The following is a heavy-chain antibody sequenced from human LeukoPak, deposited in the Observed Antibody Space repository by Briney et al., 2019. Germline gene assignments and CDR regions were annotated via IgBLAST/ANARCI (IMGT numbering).Heavy chain of an antibody. CDR1: GYTFTSYA. J-gene: IGHJ6*03. V-gene: IGHV7-4-1*02. D-gene: IGHD4-17*01. CDR3: ARVAVTTVLYYYYYYYMDV. Sequence: ASVKVSCKASGYTFTSYAMNWVRQAPGQGLEWMGWISTNTGNPTYAQGFTGRFVFSLDTSVSTAYLQISSLKAEDTAVYYCARVAVTTVLYYYYYYYMDVWGKGTTVTVSS. CDR2: ISTNTGNP.